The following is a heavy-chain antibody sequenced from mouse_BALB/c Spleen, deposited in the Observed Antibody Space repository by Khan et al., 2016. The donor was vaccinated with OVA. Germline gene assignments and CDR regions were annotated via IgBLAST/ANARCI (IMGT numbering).Heavy chain of an antibody. CDR2: IDPATDNT. V-gene: IGHV14-3*02. CDR1: GFNFKDTY. D-gene: IGHD1-2*01. Sequence: VQLKQSGAELVKPGASVKLSCSTSGFNFKDTYIHWVKQRPEQGLEWIGRIDPATDNTKYGPRFQGKATITADTTSNTAFLQLSSLTSEDTAVYYCARTEMHYYGSFVMDYWGQGTSVTVSS. J-gene: IGHJ4*01. CDR3: ARTEMHYYGSFVMDY.